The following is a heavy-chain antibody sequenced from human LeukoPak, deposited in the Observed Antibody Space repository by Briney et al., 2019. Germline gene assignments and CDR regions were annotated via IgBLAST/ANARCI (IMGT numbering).Heavy chain of an antibody. V-gene: IGHV4-61*02. CDR1: GGSISSGSYY. CDR2: IYTSGST. J-gene: IGHJ4*02. CDR3: ARGLDY. Sequence: SETLSLTCTVSGGSISSGSYYWSWLRQPAGKGLEWIGRIYTSGSTNYNPSLKSRVTISLDTSKNQFSLKLSSVTAADTAVYYCARGLDYWGQGTLVTVSS.